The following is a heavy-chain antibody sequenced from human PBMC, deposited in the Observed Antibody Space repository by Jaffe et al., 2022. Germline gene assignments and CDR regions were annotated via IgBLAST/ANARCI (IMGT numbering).Heavy chain of an antibody. Sequence: EVQLVESGGGLVKPGGSLRLSCAASGFTFSSYSMNWVRQAPGKGLEWVSSISSSSSYIYYADSVKGRFTISRDNAKNSLYLQMNSLRAEDTAVYYCARYGDYAVHGAFDIWGQGTMVTVSS. CDR1: GFTFSSYS. CDR2: ISSSSSYI. V-gene: IGHV3-21*01. CDR3: ARYGDYAVHGAFDI. D-gene: IGHD4-17*01. J-gene: IGHJ3*02.